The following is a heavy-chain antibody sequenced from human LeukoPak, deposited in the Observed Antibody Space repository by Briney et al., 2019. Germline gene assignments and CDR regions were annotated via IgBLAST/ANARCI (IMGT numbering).Heavy chain of an antibody. Sequence: GGSLRLSCAASGFTFSAYAMSWVRQAPGKGLEWVSTISGSGGSTYYADSVKGRFSVSRDSSKNTVYLQMNSLRAEDTVVYYCAKRRYGDYGDFDYWGQGTLVTVSS. CDR1: GFTFSAYA. J-gene: IGHJ4*02. CDR2: ISGSGGST. V-gene: IGHV3-23*01. CDR3: AKRRYGDYGDFDY. D-gene: IGHD4-17*01.